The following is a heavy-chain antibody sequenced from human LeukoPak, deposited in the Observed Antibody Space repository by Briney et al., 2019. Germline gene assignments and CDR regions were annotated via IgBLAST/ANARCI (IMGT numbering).Heavy chain of an antibody. Sequence: GGSLRLSCAASGFTFSSYGMHWVRQAPGKGLEWVAVIWYDGSNKYYADSVKGRFTISRDNSKNTLYLQMNSLRAEDTAVYYCARETYYYSSGSYNFDYWGQGTLVTVSS. CDR2: IWYDGSNK. V-gene: IGHV3-33*01. D-gene: IGHD3-10*01. CDR1: GFTFSSYG. J-gene: IGHJ4*02. CDR3: ARETYYYSSGSYNFDY.